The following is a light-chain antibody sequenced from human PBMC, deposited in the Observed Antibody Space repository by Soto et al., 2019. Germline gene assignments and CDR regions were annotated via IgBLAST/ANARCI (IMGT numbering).Light chain of an antibody. CDR3: KHYKEWPPFT. Sequence: EIVMTQSPATLSVSPGERATLSCRASQSVNSNLAWYQQTPGQAPRLLILGASTRATGIPARFSGSGDGTEFTLSISSLESEDFAVYYCKHYKEWPPFTFGQGTRLESK. CDR2: GAS. CDR1: QSVNSN. V-gene: IGKV3-15*01. J-gene: IGKJ5*01.